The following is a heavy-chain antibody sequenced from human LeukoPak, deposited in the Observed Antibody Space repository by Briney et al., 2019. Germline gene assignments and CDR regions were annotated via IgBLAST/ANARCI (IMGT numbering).Heavy chain of an antibody. Sequence: SVKVSCKASGGTFSSYAISWVRQAPGQGLEWMGGIIPIFGTANYAQKFQGRVTITADKSTSTAYMELSSLRSEDTAVYYCAKVMDAYDYVWGSYRPFDYWGQGTLVTVSS. CDR1: GGTFSSYA. V-gene: IGHV1-69*06. J-gene: IGHJ4*02. CDR2: IIPIFGTA. CDR3: AKVMDAYDYVWGSYRPFDY. D-gene: IGHD3-16*02.